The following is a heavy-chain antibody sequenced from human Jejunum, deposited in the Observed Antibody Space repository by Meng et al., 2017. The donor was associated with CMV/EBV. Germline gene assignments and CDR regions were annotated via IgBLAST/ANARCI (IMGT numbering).Heavy chain of an antibody. CDR2: INSDGSTE. Sequence: AAFGFTFSSHARSWVRQAQGKGLVWVSRINSDGSTERYADSVKGRFTISRDNAKNTLYLQMNSLRAEDTAVYYCARGGGLDYWGRGTLVTVSS. V-gene: IGHV3-74*01. D-gene: IGHD3-16*01. CDR3: ARGGGLDY. CDR1: GFTFSSHA. J-gene: IGHJ4*02.